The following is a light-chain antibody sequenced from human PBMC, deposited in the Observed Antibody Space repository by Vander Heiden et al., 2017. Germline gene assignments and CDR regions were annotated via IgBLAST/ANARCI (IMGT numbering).Light chain of an antibody. CDR2: DVS. CDR3: SSYTSSSTAV. CDR1: SREVGGYNC. V-gene: IGLV2-14*03. J-gene: IGLJ7*01. Sequence: QSALTQPASVSGSPGQSIPIPCTGTSREVGGYNCVSWYQQHPGKAPKLMIYDVSNRPSGVSNRFSGSKSGNTASLTISGLQAEDEADYYCSSYTSSSTAVFGGGTQLTVL.